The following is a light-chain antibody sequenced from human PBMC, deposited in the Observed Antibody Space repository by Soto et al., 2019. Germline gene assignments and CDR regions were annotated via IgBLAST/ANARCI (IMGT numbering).Light chain of an antibody. CDR3: CSYAGSYV. V-gene: IGLV2-23*02. J-gene: IGLJ1*01. CDR1: SSDVGSYNL. Sequence: SVLTQPASVSGSPGQSITISCTGTSSDVGSYNLVSWYQQHPGKAPKLMIYEVNKRPSGVSNRFSGSKSGNTASLTISGLQAEAEADYYCCSYAGSYVFGTGTKVTV. CDR2: EVN.